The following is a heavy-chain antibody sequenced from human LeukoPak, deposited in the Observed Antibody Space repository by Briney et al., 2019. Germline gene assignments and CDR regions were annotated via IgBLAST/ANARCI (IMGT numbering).Heavy chain of an antibody. CDR3: ARERASIAVAGYYMDV. J-gene: IGHJ6*03. Sequence: GGCLRLSWAASGFTLSSYAMHWVRQAPGKGLEWGAVISYDGSNKYYADSVKGRFTISRDNSKTTLYLQMNSLRAEDTAVYYCARERASIAVAGYYMDVWGKGTTVTVSS. CDR2: ISYDGSNK. V-gene: IGHV3-30*01. CDR1: GFTLSSYA. D-gene: IGHD6-19*01.